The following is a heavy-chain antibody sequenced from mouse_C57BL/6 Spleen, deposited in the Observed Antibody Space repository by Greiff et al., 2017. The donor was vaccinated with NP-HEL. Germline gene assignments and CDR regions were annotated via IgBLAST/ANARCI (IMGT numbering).Heavy chain of an antibody. CDR3: ARHRGAITTVVPFDY. J-gene: IGHJ2*01. Sequence: EVQVVESGGDLVKPGGSLKLSCAASGFTFSSYGMSWVRQTPDKRLEWVATISSGGSYTYYPDSVKGRFTISRDNAKNTLYLQMSSLKSEDTAMYYCARHRGAITTVVPFDYWGQGTTLTVSS. CDR2: ISSGGSYT. D-gene: IGHD1-1*01. V-gene: IGHV5-6*01. CDR1: GFTFSSYG.